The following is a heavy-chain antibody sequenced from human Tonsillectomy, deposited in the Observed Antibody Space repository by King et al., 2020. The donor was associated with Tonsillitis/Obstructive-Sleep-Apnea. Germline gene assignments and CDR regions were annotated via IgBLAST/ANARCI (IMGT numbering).Heavy chain of an antibody. D-gene: IGHD6-19*01. Sequence: VQLVESGGGLVKPGGSLRLSCAASGFTFSDYYMSWIRQAPEKGLEWVSYISNSGSTIYYADSVKGRFTISRDNAENSLYLQLNSLRAEDTAVYYCARERWGDSSGWVCDYWGQGTLVTVSS. J-gene: IGHJ4*02. CDR3: ARERWGDSSGWVCDY. CDR1: GFTFSDYY. V-gene: IGHV3-11*01. CDR2: ISNSGSTI.